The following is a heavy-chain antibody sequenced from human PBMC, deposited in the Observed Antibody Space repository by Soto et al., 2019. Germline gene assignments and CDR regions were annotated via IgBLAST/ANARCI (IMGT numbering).Heavy chain of an antibody. CDR3: ASVETQRYYYGMDV. V-gene: IGHV1-69*13. D-gene: IGHD2-15*01. CDR2: IIPIFRTA. CDR1: GGGFSGYA. Sequence: SVKVSCEASGGGFSGYAISWVRQSPGQGLEWMGGIIPIFRTADYAQKFQGRVTITADESTSTAYMELSSLRSEDTAVYYCASVETQRYYYGMDVWGQGTTVTVSS. J-gene: IGHJ6*02.